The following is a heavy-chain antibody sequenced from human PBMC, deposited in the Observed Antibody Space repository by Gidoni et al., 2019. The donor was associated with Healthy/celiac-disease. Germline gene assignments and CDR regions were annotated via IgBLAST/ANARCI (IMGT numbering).Heavy chain of an antibody. CDR3: ASFRDIVVVPAAPGAFDI. CDR1: GYTFTSYY. CDR2: INPSGGST. D-gene: IGHD2-2*01. V-gene: IGHV1-46*01. Sequence: QVQLVQSGAEVKKPGASVKVSCKASGYTFTSYYMHWVRQAPGQGLEWMGIINPSGGSTSYAQKFQGRVTMTRDTSTSTVYMELSSLRSEDTAVYYCASFRDIVVVPAAPGAFDIWGQGTMVTVSS. J-gene: IGHJ3*02.